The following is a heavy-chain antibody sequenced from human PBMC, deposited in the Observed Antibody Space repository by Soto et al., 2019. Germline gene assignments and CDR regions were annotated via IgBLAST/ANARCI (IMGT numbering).Heavy chain of an antibody. V-gene: IGHV3-33*01. Sequence: PGGSLRLSCAASGFTFSSYGMHWVRQAPGKGLEWVAVIWYDGSNKYYADSVKGRFTISRDNSKNTLYLQMNSLRAEDTAVYYCARDQRLRLQYSATLSFDYWGQGTLVTVSS. J-gene: IGHJ4*02. D-gene: IGHD5-12*01. CDR3: ARDQRLRLQYSATLSFDY. CDR2: IWYDGSNK. CDR1: GFTFSSYG.